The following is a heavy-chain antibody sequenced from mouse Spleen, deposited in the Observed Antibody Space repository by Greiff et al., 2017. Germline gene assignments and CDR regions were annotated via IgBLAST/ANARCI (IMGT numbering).Heavy chain of an antibody. Sequence: QVQLQQPGAELVKPGASVKLSCKASGYTFTSYGISWVKQRTGQGLEWIGEIYPRSGNTYYNEKFKGKATLTADKSSSTAYMELRSLTSEDSAVYFCALYGSSSWFAYWGQGTLVTVSA. CDR2: IYPRSGNT. J-gene: IGHJ3*01. D-gene: IGHD1-1*01. CDR1: GYTFTSYG. CDR3: ALYGSSSWFAY. V-gene: IGHV1-81*01.